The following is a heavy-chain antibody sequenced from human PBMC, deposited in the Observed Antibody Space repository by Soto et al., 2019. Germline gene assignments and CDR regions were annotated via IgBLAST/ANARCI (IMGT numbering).Heavy chain of an antibody. Sequence: PGGSLRLSCAVSGFTFSSYEMNWVRQAPGKGLEWVSYISSSGSTIYYADSVKGRFTISRDNAKNSLYLQMNSLRAEDTAVYYCARDYYDSSGYRTGFDYWGKGTLVTVSS. J-gene: IGHJ4*02. CDR1: GFTFSSYE. CDR2: ISSSGSTI. V-gene: IGHV3-48*03. D-gene: IGHD3-22*01. CDR3: ARDYYDSSGYRTGFDY.